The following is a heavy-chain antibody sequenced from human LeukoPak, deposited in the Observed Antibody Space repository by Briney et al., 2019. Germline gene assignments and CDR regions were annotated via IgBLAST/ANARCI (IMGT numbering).Heavy chain of an antibody. CDR1: GGSISSGGYY. CDR2: IYYSGST. CDR3: ARKESGQLVRGAFDI. J-gene: IGHJ3*02. Sequence: SQTLSLTCTVSGGSISSGGYYWSWIRQHPGKGLEWIGYIYYSGSTYYNPSLKSRVTISVDTSKNQFSLKLSSVTAADTAVYYCARKESGQLVRGAFDIWGQETMVTVSS. V-gene: IGHV4-31*03. D-gene: IGHD6-6*01.